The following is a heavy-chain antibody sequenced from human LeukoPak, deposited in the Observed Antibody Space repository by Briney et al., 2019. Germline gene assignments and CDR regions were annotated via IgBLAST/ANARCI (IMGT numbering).Heavy chain of an antibody. CDR3: ARAQYRYGSFYFDY. Sequence: PSETLSLTCTVSGDSIRSGGYYWSWIRQHPGKGLEWIGYIYYSGRSSYNPSLKGRVIISVDTSKNQFSLNLSSVTAADTAVFYCARAQYRYGSFYFDYWGQGTLVTVSS. D-gene: IGHD5-18*01. V-gene: IGHV4-31*03. CDR1: GDSIRSGGYY. CDR2: IYYSGRS. J-gene: IGHJ4*02.